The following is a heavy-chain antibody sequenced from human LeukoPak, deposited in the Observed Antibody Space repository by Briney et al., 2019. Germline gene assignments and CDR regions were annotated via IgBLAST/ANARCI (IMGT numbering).Heavy chain of an antibody. Sequence: GGSLRLSCAASGFTFSSYDIHWVRQAPGKGLEWVALISYDGHNKFYADSVKGRFTISRDNSKNTLYLQMNSLRTEDTAVYYCARGSGYGVFDIWGQGTMVTVSS. J-gene: IGHJ3*02. D-gene: IGHD5-12*01. CDR2: ISYDGHNK. CDR3: ARGSGYGVFDI. V-gene: IGHV3-30*03. CDR1: GFTFSSYD.